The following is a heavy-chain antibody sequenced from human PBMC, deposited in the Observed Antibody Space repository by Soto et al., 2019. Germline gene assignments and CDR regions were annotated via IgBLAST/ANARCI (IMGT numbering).Heavy chain of an antibody. V-gene: IGHV1-18*01. CDR2: ISAYDGKT. CDR1: GYPFNTYG. J-gene: IGHJ5*02. CDR3: ARDPHEFWTSYWFDP. D-gene: IGHD3-3*01. Sequence: ASVKVSCKASGYPFNTYGINWVRQAPGQGLELMGWISAYDGKTMYAEKFQGRVTMTTDTSTSTAYMELRSLRSDDTAIYYCARDPHEFWTSYWFDPWGQGTPVTVSS.